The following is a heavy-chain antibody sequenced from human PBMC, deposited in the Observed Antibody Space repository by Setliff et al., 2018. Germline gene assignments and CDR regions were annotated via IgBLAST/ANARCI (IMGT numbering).Heavy chain of an antibody. Sequence: SVKVSCKASGGTFSSYAISWVRQAPGQGLEWMGGIIPIFGTANYAQKFQGRVTITADKSTSTAYMELSSLRSEDTAVYYCARGRHPPWSGYPYYYMDVWGKGTTVTVSS. CDR2: IIPIFGTA. V-gene: IGHV1-69*06. J-gene: IGHJ6*03. CDR3: ARGRHPPWSGYPYYYMDV. D-gene: IGHD3-3*01. CDR1: GGTFSSYA.